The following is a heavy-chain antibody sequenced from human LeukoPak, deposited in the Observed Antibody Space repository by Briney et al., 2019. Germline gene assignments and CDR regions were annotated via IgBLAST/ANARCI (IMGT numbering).Heavy chain of an antibody. CDR3: AKDAANYPFFFDF. D-gene: IGHD4/OR15-4a*01. Sequence: GGSLRLSCAASGFTFTNYAMTWVRQAPGKGLEWVSSISGSDSKTYYADSVKGRFTISRDNAKNTVYLQMNSLRAEDTAIYYCAKDAANYPFFFDFWDQGTPVTVSS. CDR1: GFTFTNYA. CDR2: ISGSDSKT. V-gene: IGHV3-23*01. J-gene: IGHJ4*02.